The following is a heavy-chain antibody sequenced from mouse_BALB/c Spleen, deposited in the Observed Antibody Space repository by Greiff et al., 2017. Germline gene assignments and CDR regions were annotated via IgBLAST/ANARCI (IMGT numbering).Heavy chain of an antibody. Sequence: EVKLMESGGGLVQPGGSMKLSCVASGFTFSNYWMNWVRQSPEKGLEWVAEIRLKSNNYATHYAESVKGRFTISRDDSKSSVYLQMNNLRAEDTGIYYCTRLYYYGKAPYFDYWGQGTTLTVSS. J-gene: IGHJ2*01. D-gene: IGHD1-1*01. CDR1: GFTFSNYW. CDR2: IRLKSNNYAT. CDR3: TRLYYYGKAPYFDY. V-gene: IGHV6-6*02.